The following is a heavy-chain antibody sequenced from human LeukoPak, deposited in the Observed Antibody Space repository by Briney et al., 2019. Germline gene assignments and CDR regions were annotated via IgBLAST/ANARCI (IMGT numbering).Heavy chain of an antibody. CDR2: INPSGGST. J-gene: IGHJ4*02. D-gene: IGHD5-18*01. CDR1: GYTFTSYY. Sequence: EASVKVSCKASGYTFTSYYMHWVRQAPGQGLEWMGIINPSGGSTSYAQKFQGRVTMTRDMSTSTVYMELSSLRSEDTAVYYCVREGRRGYSYGYHFDYWGQGTLVTVSS. CDR3: VREGRRGYSYGYHFDY. V-gene: IGHV1-46*01.